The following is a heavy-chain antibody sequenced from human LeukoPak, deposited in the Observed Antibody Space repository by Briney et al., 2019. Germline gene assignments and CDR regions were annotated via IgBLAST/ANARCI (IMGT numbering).Heavy chain of an antibody. V-gene: IGHV3-7*01. D-gene: IGHD6-19*01. CDR2: IKEDGSVK. CDR1: GFSFSTSW. Sequence: PGESLRLSCVASGFSFSTSWMSWVRQAPGKGLEWVANIKEDGSVKNYMDSVKGRFTISRDNAKNSLYLEINCLRAEDTAVYYCARQWGWFTSGWWLDTLDVWGQGTMVTVSS. CDR3: ARQWGWFTSGWWLDTLDV. J-gene: IGHJ3*01.